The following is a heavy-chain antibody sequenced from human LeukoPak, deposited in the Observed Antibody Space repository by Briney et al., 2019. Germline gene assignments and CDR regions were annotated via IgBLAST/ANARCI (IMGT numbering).Heavy chain of an antibody. CDR3: ARDLVGATSYYYYGMDV. V-gene: IGHV1-18*01. J-gene: IGHJ6*02. Sequence: GASVKVSCKASGYTFINYGITWVRQAPGQGLEWMGWISTYSGDTNYAQKLQDRVTMTTDTSTSTAYMELRSLRSDDTAVYYCARDLVGATSYYYYGMDVWGQGTTVTVSS. D-gene: IGHD1-26*01. CDR2: ISTYSGDT. CDR1: GYTFINYG.